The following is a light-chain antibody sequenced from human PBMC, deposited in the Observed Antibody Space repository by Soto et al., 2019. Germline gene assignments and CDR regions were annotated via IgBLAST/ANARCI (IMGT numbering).Light chain of an antibody. CDR2: DAS. V-gene: IGKV1-5*01. CDR1: QSISSW. CDR3: QQYNNYWT. J-gene: IGKJ1*01. Sequence: DIQMTQPPSTLSSSVGGRVTITCWASQSISSWLAWYQQKPGKAAKLRIYDASSLESGVPSKFSGNASATQFTLTISSLQPDGFATYYRQQYNNYWTFGQAAKV.